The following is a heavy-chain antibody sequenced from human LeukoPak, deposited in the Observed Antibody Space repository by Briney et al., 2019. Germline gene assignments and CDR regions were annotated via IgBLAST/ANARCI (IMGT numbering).Heavy chain of an antibody. CDR2: IYYSGST. CDR1: GGSIRSSSYY. Sequence: SETLSLTCTVSGGSIRSSSYYWDWIRQPPGKGLEWIGSIYYSGSTYYNSSLKSRVTIPVDTSKNQFSLKLSSVTAADTAVYYCARACLDYGSGSYYNVLDYWGQGTLVTVSS. V-gene: IGHV4-39*07. D-gene: IGHD3-10*01. CDR3: ARACLDYGSGSYYNVLDY. J-gene: IGHJ4*02.